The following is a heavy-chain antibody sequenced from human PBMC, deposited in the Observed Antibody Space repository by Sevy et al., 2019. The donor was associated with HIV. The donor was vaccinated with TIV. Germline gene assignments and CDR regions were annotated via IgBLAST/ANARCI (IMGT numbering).Heavy chain of an antibody. CDR1: GGSINNYY. J-gene: IGHJ3*02. CDR2: INYSGST. CDR3: ARDQVGTTHDAFDI. D-gene: IGHD2-21*02. Sequence: SETLSLTCSVSGGSINNYYWSGIRQPPGKGLEWIGYINYSGSTDYNPSLKSRVTISVDTSKNQFSLKLSSVTAADTAVYYCARDQVGTTHDAFDIWGQGTMVTVSS. V-gene: IGHV4-59*01.